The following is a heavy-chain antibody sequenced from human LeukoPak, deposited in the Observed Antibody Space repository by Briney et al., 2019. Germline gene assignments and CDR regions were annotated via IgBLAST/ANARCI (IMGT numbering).Heavy chain of an antibody. CDR1: GFTFSGHS. D-gene: IGHD2-21*01. Sequence: PGGSLRLSCAASGFTFSGHSMSWVRQAPETGLEWVSSISVSDSYKYFADSVKGRFTISRDNAKSSLYLQMNSLTAEDTALYYCARLYLDAFDIWGQGTMVTVSS. J-gene: IGHJ3*02. V-gene: IGHV3-21*01. CDR3: ARLYLDAFDI. CDR2: ISVSDSYK.